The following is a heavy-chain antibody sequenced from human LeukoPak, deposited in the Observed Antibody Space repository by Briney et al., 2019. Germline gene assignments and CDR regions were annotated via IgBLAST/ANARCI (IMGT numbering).Heavy chain of an antibody. CDR3: SRGPPGYRSSSTTCNWRYLDV. CDR2: FYYTGST. CDR1: RGSITKYY. D-gene: IGHD2-2*03. J-gene: IGHJ6*04. V-gene: IGHV4-59*01. Sequence: SETLSLTCTGSRGSITKYYCTCIRQPPGERLEWIGYFYYTGSTNYNPSLNPSLKSRVTISVDTSKNQFSLRLNSVTAADTAVYYCSRGPPGYRSSSTTCNWRYLDVWGKGTTVTVSS.